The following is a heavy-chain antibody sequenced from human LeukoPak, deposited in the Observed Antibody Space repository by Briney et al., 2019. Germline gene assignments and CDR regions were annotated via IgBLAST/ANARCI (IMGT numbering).Heavy chain of an antibody. D-gene: IGHD1-26*01. J-gene: IGHJ4*02. Sequence: PSETLSLTCAVYGGSFSGYYWSWIRQPPGKGLEWIGEINHSGSTNYNPSLKSRVTISVDTSKNQFSLKLSSVTAADTAVYYCAKHSGSYFIYYIDSWGQGTLVTVSS. V-gene: IGHV4-34*01. CDR2: INHSGST. CDR3: AKHSGSYFIYYIDS. CDR1: GGSFSGYY.